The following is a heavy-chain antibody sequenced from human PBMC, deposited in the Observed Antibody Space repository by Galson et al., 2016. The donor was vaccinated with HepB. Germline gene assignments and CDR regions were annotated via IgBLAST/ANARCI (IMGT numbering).Heavy chain of an antibody. CDR1: GFTFSTYY. Sequence: SLRLSCAASGFTFSTYYMTWVRQPPGKGLEWVAGIKQDGSEKYYVDSVKGRFTISRDNAKNTLFLQMNSLRAEDTAVYYCIRSLGATDYWGQGTLVTVSS. CDR3: IRSLGATDY. V-gene: IGHV3-7*02. CDR2: IKQDGSEK. D-gene: IGHD1-26*01. J-gene: IGHJ4*02.